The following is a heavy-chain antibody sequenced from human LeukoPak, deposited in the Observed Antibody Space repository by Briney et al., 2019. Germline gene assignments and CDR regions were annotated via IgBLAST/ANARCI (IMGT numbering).Heavy chain of an antibody. D-gene: IGHD2-2*01. V-gene: IGHV4-31*03. CDR3: ATLRSTSYYFDY. J-gene: IGHJ4*02. Sequence: SETLSLTCTVSGGSISSGGYYWSWIRQHPGKGLEWIGYIYYSGSTYYNPSLKSRVTISVDTSKNQFSLKLSSVTAADTAVYYRATLRSTSYYFDYWGQGTLVTVSS. CDR2: IYYSGST. CDR1: GGSISSGGYY.